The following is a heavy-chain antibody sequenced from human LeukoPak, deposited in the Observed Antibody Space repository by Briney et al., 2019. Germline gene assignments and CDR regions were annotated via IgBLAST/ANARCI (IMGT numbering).Heavy chain of an antibody. Sequence: GGSLRLSCAASGFTFSSYSMNWVRQAPGKGLEWVSSISSSSSYIYYADSVKGRFTISRDNAKNSLYLQMNSLRAEDTAVYYCARDSREIYGSGSYYNEVWGQGTLVTVSS. V-gene: IGHV3-21*01. CDR2: ISSSSSYI. CDR1: GFTFSSYS. CDR3: ARDSREIYGSGSYYNEV. J-gene: IGHJ4*02. D-gene: IGHD3-10*01.